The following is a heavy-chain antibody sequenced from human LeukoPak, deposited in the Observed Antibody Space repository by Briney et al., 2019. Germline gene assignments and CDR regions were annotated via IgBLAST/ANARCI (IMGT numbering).Heavy chain of an antibody. V-gene: IGHV3-21*01. J-gene: IGHJ4*02. CDR3: ARGGIYSQGFDY. D-gene: IGHD6-13*01. Sequence: PGGSLRLSCAASGFTFSGYSMNWVRQAPGKGQEWVSSISTTSDYIHYADSLKGRVAISRDNAKNSLYLQMNSLRAEDTAVYYCARGGIYSQGFDYWGQGSLVTVSS. CDR1: GFTFSGYS. CDR2: ISTTSDYI.